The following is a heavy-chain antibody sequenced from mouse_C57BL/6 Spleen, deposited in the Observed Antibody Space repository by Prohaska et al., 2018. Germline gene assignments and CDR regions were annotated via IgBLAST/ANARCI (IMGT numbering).Heavy chain of an antibody. CDR1: GFTFSSYA. Sequence: KLSCAASGFTFSSYAMSWVRQTPEQRLAWVAYISSGGDYIYYADTVKGRFTISRDNARNTLYLQMSSLKSEDTAMYYCTRDWFIGDYDGYFDYWGQGTTLTVSS. CDR3: TRDWFIGDYDGYFDY. D-gene: IGHD2-4*01. J-gene: IGHJ2*01. V-gene: IGHV5-9-1*02. CDR2: ISSGGDYI.